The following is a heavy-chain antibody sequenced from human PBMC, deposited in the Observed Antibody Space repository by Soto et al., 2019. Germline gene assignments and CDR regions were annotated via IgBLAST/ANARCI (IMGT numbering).Heavy chain of an antibody. D-gene: IGHD3-16*02. CDR1: VFSFIGVE. Sequence: GWSLRLSCASSVFSFIGVEMNWVRQAPGKGLEWISYISTIDIVYYADSVKGRFTISRDIAKNSLSLQMNSLRAEDTAVYYCARSLSKSVGYYFDYWGQGVLVTVSS. V-gene: IGHV3-48*03. CDR3: ARSLSKSVGYYFDY. J-gene: IGHJ4*02. CDR2: ISTIDIV.